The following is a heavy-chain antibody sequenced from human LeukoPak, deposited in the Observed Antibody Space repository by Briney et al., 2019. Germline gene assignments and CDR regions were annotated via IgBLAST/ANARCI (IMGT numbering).Heavy chain of an antibody. Sequence: SETLSLTCTVSGVSISSSNSYWGWIRQPPGKGLEWIGSIYYSGNTYYNASLKSQVSISIDTSKNQFSLKLNSVTAADTAVYYCARFLSDSSGWNADAFDIWGQGTMVTVSS. CDR1: GVSISSSNSY. D-gene: IGHD6-19*01. CDR2: IYYSGNT. V-gene: IGHV4-39*07. CDR3: ARFLSDSSGWNADAFDI. J-gene: IGHJ3*02.